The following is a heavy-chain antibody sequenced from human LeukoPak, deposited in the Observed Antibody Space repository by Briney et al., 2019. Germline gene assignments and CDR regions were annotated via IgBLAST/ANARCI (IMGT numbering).Heavy chain of an antibody. CDR3: ARVLVPAGGGVTDH. Sequence: ASVKVSCKASGYTFTGYYMHWVRQAPGQRLEWMGWINPNSGGTNYAQKFQGRVTMTRDTSISTAYMELSRLRSDDTAVYYCARVLVPAGGGVTDHWGQGTLVTVSS. CDR1: GYTFTGYY. V-gene: IGHV1-2*02. CDR2: INPNSGGT. J-gene: IGHJ4*02. D-gene: IGHD3-16*01.